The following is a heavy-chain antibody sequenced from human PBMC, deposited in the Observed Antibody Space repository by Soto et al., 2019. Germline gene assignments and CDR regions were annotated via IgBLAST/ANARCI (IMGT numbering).Heavy chain of an antibody. CDR2: VRNKVNSYTT. D-gene: IGHD2-21*01. V-gene: IGHV3-72*01. CDR1: GFTFSDYY. Sequence: EVQLVESGGGLVQPEGSLRRSCVASGFTFSDYYMDWVRQAPGKGLEWVGRVRNKVNSYTTEYAASVKGRFTVSRDDSRNSVYLQMNSLKTGDTAMYYCSRAGILTTPYYTDYWGLGTLVTVSS. CDR3: SRAGILTTPYYTDY. J-gene: IGHJ4*02.